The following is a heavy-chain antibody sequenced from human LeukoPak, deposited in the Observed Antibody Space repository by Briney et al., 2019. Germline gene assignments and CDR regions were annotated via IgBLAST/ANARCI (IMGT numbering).Heavy chain of an antibody. CDR3: ARSYYDFWSGGREEFDY. CDR2: MNPNSGNT. Sequence: GASVKVSCKASGYTFTSYDINWVRQATGQGLEWMGWMNPNSGNTGYAQKFQGRVTRTRNTSISTAYMELSSLRSEDTAVYYCARSYYDFWSGGREEFDYWGQGTLVTVSS. J-gene: IGHJ4*02. CDR1: GYTFTSYD. V-gene: IGHV1-8*01. D-gene: IGHD3-3*01.